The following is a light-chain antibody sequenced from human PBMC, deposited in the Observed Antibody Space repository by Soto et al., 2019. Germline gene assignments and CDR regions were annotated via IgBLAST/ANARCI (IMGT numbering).Light chain of an antibody. Sequence: DIPMTQSPSSVYASVGDRVTITCRASQGIRTWLAWYQQKPGKPPKLLIYVASSLQSGVPSRFSGSGSGTDFTLTISSLQPEDFATYYCQQANSFPFTFGPGTKVDIK. J-gene: IGKJ3*01. CDR3: QQANSFPFT. CDR2: VAS. V-gene: IGKV1-12*02. CDR1: QGIRTW.